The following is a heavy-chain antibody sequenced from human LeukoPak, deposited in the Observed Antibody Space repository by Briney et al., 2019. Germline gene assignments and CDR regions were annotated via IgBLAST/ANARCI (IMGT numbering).Heavy chain of an antibody. D-gene: IGHD5-12*01. CDR2: IKHDSSEK. CDR3: ARDHGYSGYDTGDY. V-gene: IGHV3-7*01. CDR1: GFNFNSYW. Sequence: PGGSLRLSCAASGFNFNSYWMSWVRQAPGKGLEWVAIIKHDSSEKYYVDSVKGRFTTSRDNAKKSLYLQMNTLRAEETAVYYCARDHGYSGYDTGDYWGQGTLVTVSS. J-gene: IGHJ4*02.